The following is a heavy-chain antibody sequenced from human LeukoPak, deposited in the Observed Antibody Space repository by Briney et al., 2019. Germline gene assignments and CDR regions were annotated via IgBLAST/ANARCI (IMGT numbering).Heavy chain of an antibody. CDR3: ARTSSGWPFDY. V-gene: IGHV4-59*12. CDR1: GGSISSYY. D-gene: IGHD6-19*01. J-gene: IGHJ4*02. Sequence: SETLSLTCTVSGGSISSYYWSWIRQPPGKGLEWIGYIYYSGSTNYNPSLKSRVTISVDRSKNQFSLKLSSVTAADTAVYYCARTSSGWPFDYWGQGTLVTVSS. CDR2: IYYSGST.